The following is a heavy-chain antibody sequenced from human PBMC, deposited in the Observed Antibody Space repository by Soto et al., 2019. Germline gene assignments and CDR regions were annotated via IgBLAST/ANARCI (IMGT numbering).Heavy chain of an antibody. J-gene: IGHJ4*02. V-gene: IGHV4-31*02. CDR1: GASITRGPYY. Sequence: QVQLQESGPGLVRPSETVSLTCTLSGASITRGPYYWSWIRRHPEKGLEWIGYINKSGRAYYNPSLKSRSTISIDTSTNQFSLKLTSVTAADTAVYYCARDSMGVNNYERSGLDYWGPGNLVIVSS. D-gene: IGHD3-22*01. CDR3: ARDSMGVNNYERSGLDY. CDR2: INKSGRA.